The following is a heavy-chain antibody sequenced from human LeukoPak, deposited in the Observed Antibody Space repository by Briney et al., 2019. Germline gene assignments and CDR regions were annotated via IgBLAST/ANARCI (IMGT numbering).Heavy chain of an antibody. CDR1: GGSISSGGYY. CDR3: ARVSSGYPRWAFDY. V-gene: IGHV4-31*03. J-gene: IGHJ4*02. D-gene: IGHD3-22*01. CDR2: IYYSGST. Sequence: SETLSLTCTVSGGSISSGGYYWSWIRQHPGKGLEWIGYIYYSGSTYYNPSLKSRVTISVDTSKNQFSLKLSSVTAADTAVYYCARVSSGYPRWAFDYWGQGTLVTVSS.